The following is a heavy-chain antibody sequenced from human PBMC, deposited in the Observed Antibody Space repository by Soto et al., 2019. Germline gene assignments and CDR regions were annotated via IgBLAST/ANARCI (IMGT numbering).Heavy chain of an antibody. CDR3: ARGGVDTAMAYYYYYGMDV. CDR2: IIPIFGTA. J-gene: IGHJ6*02. D-gene: IGHD5-18*01. Sequence: SVKVSCKASGGTFSSYAISWVRQAPGQGLEWMGGIIPIFGTANYAQKFQGRVTITADESTSTAYMELSSLRSEDTAVYYCARGGVDTAMAYYYYYGMDVWGQGTTVTVSS. V-gene: IGHV1-69*13. CDR1: GGTFSSYA.